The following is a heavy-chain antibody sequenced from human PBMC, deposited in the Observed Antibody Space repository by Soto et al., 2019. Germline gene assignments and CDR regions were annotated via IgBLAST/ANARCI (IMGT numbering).Heavy chain of an antibody. V-gene: IGHV3-30*18. D-gene: IGHD2-2*01. J-gene: IGHJ6*02. CDR1: GFTFSSYG. CDR3: AKGVVPADNFPYYYGMDV. CDR2: ISYDGSNK. Sequence: QVQLVESGGGVVQPGRSLRLSCAASGFTFSSYGMHWVRQAPGKGLEWVAVISYDGSNKYYADSVKGRFTISRDNSKNTLYLQMNSLRAEDTAVYHCAKGVVPADNFPYYYGMDVWGQGTTVTVSS.